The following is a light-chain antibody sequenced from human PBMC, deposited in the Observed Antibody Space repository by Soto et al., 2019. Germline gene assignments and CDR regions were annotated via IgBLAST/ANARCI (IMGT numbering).Light chain of an antibody. V-gene: IGLV1-44*01. J-gene: IGLJ3*02. CDR1: SSNIGSNA. CDR3: AAWGDSLNTWV. Sequence: QYVLTQPPSASGTPGQRVTISCSGSSSNIGSNAVSWYQHFPGTAPKVLIYSDDQRPSGVPDRFSGSKSGTSASLAISGLQAEDEADYFCAAWGDSLNTWVFGGGTKLTVL. CDR2: SDD.